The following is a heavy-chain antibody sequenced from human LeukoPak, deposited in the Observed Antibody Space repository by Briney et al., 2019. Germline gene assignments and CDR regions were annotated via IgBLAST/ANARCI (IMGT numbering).Heavy chain of an antibody. CDR2: ISSSGTFI. Sequence: GGSLRLSCAASGFTFSSYAMSWVRQAPGKALEWVSFISSSGTFIYYADSVKGRFTVSRDNAKNSVYLQMNSLTAEDTAVYYCAKDQSYKRRPWVGAFDIWGQGTMVSVSS. CDR3: AKDQSYKRRPWVGAFDI. J-gene: IGHJ3*02. CDR1: GFTFSSYA. D-gene: IGHD3-10*01. V-gene: IGHV3-21*06.